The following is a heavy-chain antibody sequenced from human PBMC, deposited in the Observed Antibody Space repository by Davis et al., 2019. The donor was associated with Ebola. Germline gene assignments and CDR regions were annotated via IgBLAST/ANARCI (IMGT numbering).Heavy chain of an antibody. CDR3: ARDRGAYTPYYFDY. J-gene: IGHJ4*02. V-gene: IGHV1-69*13. D-gene: IGHD2-2*02. CDR2: IIPIFGTA. Sequence: AASVKVSCKASGGTSSSYAISWVRQAPGQGLEWMGGIIPIFGTANYAQKFQGRVTITADESTSTAYMELSSLRSEDTAVYYCARDRGAYTPYYFDYWGQGTLVTVSS. CDR1: GGTSSSYA.